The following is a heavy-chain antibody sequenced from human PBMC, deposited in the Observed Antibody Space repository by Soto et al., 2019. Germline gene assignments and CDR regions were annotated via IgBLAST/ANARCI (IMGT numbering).Heavy chain of an antibody. CDR3: ARVEAAAGYYYYGMDV. CDR2: ISAYNGNT. CDR1: GYTFTSYG. D-gene: IGHD6-13*01. Sequence: QVQLVQSGAEVKKPGASVKVSCKASGYTFTSYGISWVRQAPGQGLEWMGWISAYNGNTNYTQKLQGRVTMTTDTSTSTAYMELRSLRSDDTAVYYCARVEAAAGYYYYGMDVWGQGTTVTVSS. J-gene: IGHJ6*02. V-gene: IGHV1-18*01.